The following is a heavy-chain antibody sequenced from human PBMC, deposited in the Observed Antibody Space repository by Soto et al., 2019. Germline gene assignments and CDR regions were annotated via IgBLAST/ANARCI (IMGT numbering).Heavy chain of an antibody. D-gene: IGHD3-9*01. CDR2: ISYDGSNK. J-gene: IGHJ6*02. CDR3: AKDFERYFDWSLYYYYGMDV. Sequence: GGSLRLSCAASGFTFSSYGMHWVRQAPGKGLEWVAVISYDGSNKYYADSVKGRFTISRDNSKNTLYLQMNSLRAEDTAVYYCAKDFERYFDWSLYYYYGMDVWGQGTTVTVSS. CDR1: GFTFSSYG. V-gene: IGHV3-30*18.